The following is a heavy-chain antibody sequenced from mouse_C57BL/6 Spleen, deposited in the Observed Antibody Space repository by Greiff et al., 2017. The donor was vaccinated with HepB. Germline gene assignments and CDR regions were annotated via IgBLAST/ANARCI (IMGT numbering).Heavy chain of an antibody. Sequence: QVQLQQSGPELVKPGASVKLSCKASGYTFTSYDINWVKQRPGQGLEWIGWIYPRDGSTKYNEKFKGKATLTVDTSSSTAYMELHSLTSEDSAVYFCGFITTVPYYAMDYWGQGTSVTVSS. J-gene: IGHJ4*01. V-gene: IGHV1-85*01. CDR1: GYTFTSYD. CDR2: IYPRDGST. CDR3: GFITTVPYYAMDY. D-gene: IGHD1-1*01.